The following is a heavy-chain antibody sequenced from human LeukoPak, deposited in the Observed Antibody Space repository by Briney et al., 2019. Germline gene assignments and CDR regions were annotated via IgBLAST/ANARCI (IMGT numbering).Heavy chain of an antibody. CDR3: ARVGGYYDFWSGYYRVPYCFDY. D-gene: IGHD3-3*01. CDR1: GGSFSGYY. Sequence: NPSETLSLTCAVYGGSFSGYYWSWIRQPPGKGLGWIGEINHSGSTNYNPSLKSRVTISVDTSKNQFSLKLSSVTAADTAVYYCARVGGYYDFWSGYYRVPYCFDYWGQGTLVTVSS. CDR2: INHSGST. V-gene: IGHV4-34*01. J-gene: IGHJ4*02.